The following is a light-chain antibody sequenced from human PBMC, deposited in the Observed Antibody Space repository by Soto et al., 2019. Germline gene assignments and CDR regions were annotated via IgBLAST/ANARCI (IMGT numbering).Light chain of an antibody. CDR3: QHYISYSEA. CDR1: QTISSW. J-gene: IGKJ1*01. Sequence: DSHITQAPSTCWGSVWDWVTATSRASQTISSWLAWYQQKPGKAPKLLIYKASTLKSGVPSRFSGSGSGTEFTLTISSLQPDDFATYYCQHYISYSEAFGQGTKVDIK. V-gene: IGKV1-5*03. CDR2: KAS.